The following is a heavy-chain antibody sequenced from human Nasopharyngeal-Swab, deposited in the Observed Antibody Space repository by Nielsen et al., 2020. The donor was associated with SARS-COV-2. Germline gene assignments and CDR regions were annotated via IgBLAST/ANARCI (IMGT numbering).Heavy chain of an antibody. CDR2: IIPIFGTA. J-gene: IGHJ3*02. Sequence: VSCKASGGTFSSYAISWVRQAPGQGLEWMGGIIPIFGTANYAQKFQGRVTITADESTSTAYMELSSLRSEDTAVYYCARDVGLALYYDILTGYSSDAFDIWGQGTMVTVSS. CDR3: ARDVGLALYYDILTGYSSDAFDI. CDR1: GGTFSSYA. D-gene: IGHD3-9*01. V-gene: IGHV1-69*01.